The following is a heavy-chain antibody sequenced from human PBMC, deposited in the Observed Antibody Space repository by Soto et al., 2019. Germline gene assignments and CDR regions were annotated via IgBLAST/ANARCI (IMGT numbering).Heavy chain of an antibody. D-gene: IGHD4-4*01. Sequence: GGSLRLSCAASGFTFSSYAMSWVRQAPGKGLEWVSAISGSGGSTYYADSVKGRFTISRDNSKNTLYLQMNSLRAEDTAVSYCAKFMTTVSNYYYYYYMDVWGKGTTVTVSS. V-gene: IGHV3-23*01. CDR1: GFTFSSYA. CDR3: AKFMTTVSNYYYYYYMDV. CDR2: ISGSGGST. J-gene: IGHJ6*03.